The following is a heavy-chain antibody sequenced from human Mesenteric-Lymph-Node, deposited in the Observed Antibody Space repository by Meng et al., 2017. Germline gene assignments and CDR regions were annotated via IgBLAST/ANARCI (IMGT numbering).Heavy chain of an antibody. CDR2: IYPGDSDT. J-gene: IGHJ3*02. D-gene: IGHD3-22*01. V-gene: IGHV5-51*01. CDR3: AVLYDSSGTNAFDI. Sequence: KVSCKGSGYSFTSYWIGWVRQMPGKGLDWMGIIYPGDSDTRYSPSFQGQVTISADKSISTAYLQWSSLKASDTAMYYCAVLYDSSGTNAFDIWGQGTMVTVSS. CDR1: GYSFTSYW.